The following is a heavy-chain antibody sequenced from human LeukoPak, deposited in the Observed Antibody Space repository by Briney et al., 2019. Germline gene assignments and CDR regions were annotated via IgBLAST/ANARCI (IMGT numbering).Heavy chain of an antibody. Sequence: SVKVSCKASGSTFSSYSFSWVRQAPGQGLEWMGRIIPILPITNYAQNFQGRVTITADKSTNTAYMELSSLRSEDTALYYCAVSRRYSNSFFDYWGQGTLVTVSS. CDR1: GSTFSSYS. CDR3: AVSRRYSNSFFDY. V-gene: IGHV1-69*02. D-gene: IGHD6-6*01. J-gene: IGHJ4*02. CDR2: IIPILPIT.